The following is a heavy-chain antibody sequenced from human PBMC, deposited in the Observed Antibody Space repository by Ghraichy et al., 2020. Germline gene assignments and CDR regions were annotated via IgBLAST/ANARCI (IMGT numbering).Heavy chain of an antibody. CDR1: GGSISSYY. J-gene: IGHJ3*02. V-gene: IGHV4-59*01. CDR2: IYYSGST. CDR3: ARSRWLQLCDAFDI. Sequence: ETLSLTCTVSGGSISSYYWSWIRQPPGKGLEWIGYIYYSGSTNYNPSLKSRVTISVDTSKNQFSLKLSSVTAADTAVYYCARSRWLQLCDAFDIWGQGTMVTVSS. D-gene: IGHD5-24*01.